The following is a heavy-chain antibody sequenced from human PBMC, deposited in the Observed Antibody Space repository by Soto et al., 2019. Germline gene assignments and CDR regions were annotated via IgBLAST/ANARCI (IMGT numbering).Heavy chain of an antibody. J-gene: IGHJ6*02. V-gene: IGHV4-34*01. CDR2: INHSGST. D-gene: IGHD6-19*01. CDR3: ARVAVAGGGYYYYYGMDV. CDR1: GGSFSGYY. Sequence: SETLSLTCAVYGGSFSGYYWSWIRQPPGKGLEWIGEINHSGSTNYNPSLKSRVTISVDTSKNQFSLKLSSVTAADTAVYYCARVAVAGGGYYYYYGMDVWGQGTTVTVSS.